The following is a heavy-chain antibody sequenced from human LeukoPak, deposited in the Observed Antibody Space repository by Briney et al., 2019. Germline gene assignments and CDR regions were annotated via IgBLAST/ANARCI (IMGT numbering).Heavy chain of an antibody. CDR2: IYYSGST. Sequence: SETLSLTCTVSGGSINSYYWNWIRQPPGKGLEWIGYIYYSGSTDYNPSLKSRVTISVDTSKNQFSLKLSSVTAADTAVYYCARVGASIAARNFDYWGQGTLVTVSS. CDR1: GGSINSYY. J-gene: IGHJ4*02. V-gene: IGHV4-59*08. CDR3: ARVGASIAARNFDY. D-gene: IGHD6-6*01.